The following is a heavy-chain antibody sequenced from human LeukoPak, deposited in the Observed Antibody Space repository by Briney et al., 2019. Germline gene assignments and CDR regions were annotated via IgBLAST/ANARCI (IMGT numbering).Heavy chain of an antibody. D-gene: IGHD4-17*01. CDR1: GGSFSGYY. CDR3: ARDYGDGDY. J-gene: IGHJ4*02. Sequence: KPSETLSLTCAVYGGSFSGYYWSWIRQPPGKGLEWIGEINHSGSTNYNPSLRCRVTISVDTSKNQFSLKLSSVTAADTAVYYWARDYGDGDYWGQGTLVTVSS. V-gene: IGHV4-34*01. CDR2: INHSGST.